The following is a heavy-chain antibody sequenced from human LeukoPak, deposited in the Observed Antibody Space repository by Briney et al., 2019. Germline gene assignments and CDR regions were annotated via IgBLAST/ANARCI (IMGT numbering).Heavy chain of an antibody. CDR1: GFTFDDYA. V-gene: IGHV3-9*01. Sequence: GRSLRLSCAASGFTFDDYAMHWVRQAPGKGLEWVSGISWNSGSIGYVDSVKGRFTISRDNAKNSLYLQMNSLRAEDTAVYYCAKDGRFLEWLSAKTLDYWGQGTLVTVSS. CDR3: AKDGRFLEWLSAKTLDY. J-gene: IGHJ4*02. CDR2: ISWNSGSI. D-gene: IGHD3-3*01.